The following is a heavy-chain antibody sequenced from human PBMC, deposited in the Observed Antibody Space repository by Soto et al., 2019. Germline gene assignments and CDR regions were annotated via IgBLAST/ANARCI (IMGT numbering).Heavy chain of an antibody. CDR3: ARERYYDFWRGYLQQYYYYGMDV. D-gene: IGHD3-3*01. Sequence: GSLSLSCAASGLTLSSYSMNWVRQAPGKGLEGVSYISSSSSTIYYADSVKGRFTISRDNAKNSLYLQMNSLRDEDTAVYYCARERYYDFWRGYLQQYYYYGMDVWGQGTTVTVSS. CDR2: ISSSSSTI. J-gene: IGHJ6*02. V-gene: IGHV3-48*02. CDR1: GLTLSSYS.